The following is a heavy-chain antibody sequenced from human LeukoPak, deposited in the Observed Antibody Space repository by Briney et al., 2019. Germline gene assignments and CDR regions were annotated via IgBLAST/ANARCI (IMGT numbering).Heavy chain of an antibody. Sequence: GGSLRLSCAASGFTFSSYSMNWVRQAPGKGLEWVSSISSSSSYIYYADSVKGRFTISRDNAKNSLYLQMNSLRAEDTAVYYCARNSIQLWSIDYWGQGTLVTVSS. J-gene: IGHJ4*02. D-gene: IGHD5-18*01. CDR1: GFTFSSYS. CDR2: ISSSSSYI. CDR3: ARNSIQLWSIDY. V-gene: IGHV3-21*01.